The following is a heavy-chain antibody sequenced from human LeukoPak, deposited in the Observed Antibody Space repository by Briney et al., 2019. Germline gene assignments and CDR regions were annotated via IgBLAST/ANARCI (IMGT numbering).Heavy chain of an antibody. CDR3: ARVGLGYGVPAA. CDR1: GFTFSSYW. J-gene: IGHJ4*02. CDR2: INSDGSST. D-gene: IGHD2-2*01. V-gene: IGHV3-74*01. Sequence: PGGSLRLSCAASGFTFSSYWMHWVRQAPGKGLVWVSRINSDGSSTSYADSVKGRFTISRDNAKNTLYLQMNSLGAEDTAVYYCARVGLGYGVPAAWGQGTLVTVSS.